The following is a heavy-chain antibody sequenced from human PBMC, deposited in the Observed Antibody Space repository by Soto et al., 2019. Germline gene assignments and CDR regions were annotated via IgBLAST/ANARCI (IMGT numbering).Heavy chain of an antibody. CDR2: IIPIFGTA. V-gene: IGHV1-69*01. Sequence: QVQLVQSGAEVKKPGSSVKVSCKASGGTFSSYAISWVRQAPGQGLEWMGGIIPIFGTANYAQKFQGRVTITADESTSTAYMELSSLRSEDTAVYYCARGHLSQLYCSGGSCFHNWFDPWGQGTLVTVSS. J-gene: IGHJ5*02. CDR3: ARGHLSQLYCSGGSCFHNWFDP. D-gene: IGHD2-15*01. CDR1: GGTFSSYA.